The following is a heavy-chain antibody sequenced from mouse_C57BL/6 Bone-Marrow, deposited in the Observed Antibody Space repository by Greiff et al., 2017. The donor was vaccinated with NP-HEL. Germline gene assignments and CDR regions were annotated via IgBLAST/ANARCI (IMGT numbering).Heavy chain of an antibody. CDR2: ISNGGGST. J-gene: IGHJ1*03. Sequence: DVQLVESGGGLVQPGGSLKLSCAASGFTFSDYYMYWVRQTPEKRLEWVAYISNGGGSTYYPDTVKGRFTISRDNAKNTLYLQMSRLKSEDTAMYYCARHRTTVVARDWYFDVWGTGTTVTVSS. V-gene: IGHV5-12*01. CDR1: GFTFSDYY. D-gene: IGHD1-1*01. CDR3: ARHRTTVVARDWYFDV.